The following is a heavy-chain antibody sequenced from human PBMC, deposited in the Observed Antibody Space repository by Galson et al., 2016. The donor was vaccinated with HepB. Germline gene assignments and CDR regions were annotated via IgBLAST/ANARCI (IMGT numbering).Heavy chain of an antibody. Sequence: SLRLSCAASGFTFSTYAMSWVRQAPGKGLEWVSGISASGDTSYADSVKGRLTISRDNSKNTLYLQMNSLRAEDTAVYYCAKDTRRGAYCGGDCYLYFDHWGQGTLVTVSS. CDR3: AKDTRRGAYCGGDCYLYFDH. J-gene: IGHJ4*02. D-gene: IGHD2-21*02. CDR2: ISASGDT. V-gene: IGHV3-23*01. CDR1: GFTFSTYA.